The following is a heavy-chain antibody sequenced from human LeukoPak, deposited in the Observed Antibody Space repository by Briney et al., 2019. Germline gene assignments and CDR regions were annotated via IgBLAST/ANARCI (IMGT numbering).Heavy chain of an antibody. CDR3: ARALCSSTSCHGRNDY. CDR1: GYTFTSYG. J-gene: IGHJ4*02. Sequence: ASVKVSCKASGYTFTSYGISWVRQAPGQGLEWMGWISAYNGNTNSAQNLQGRVTMTTDTSTSTAYMELRSLRSDDTAVYYCARALCSSTSCHGRNDYWGQGTLVTVSS. V-gene: IGHV1-18*04. CDR2: ISAYNGNT. D-gene: IGHD2-2*01.